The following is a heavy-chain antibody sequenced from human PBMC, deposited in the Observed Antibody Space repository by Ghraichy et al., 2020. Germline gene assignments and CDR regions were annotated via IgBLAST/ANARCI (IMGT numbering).Heavy chain of an antibody. CDR1: GLTVNGNY. CDR3: ARDASYCASTRCYSGLDV. D-gene: IGHD2-2*02. CDR2: INSGGST. Sequence: GGSLRLSCAASGLTVNGNYMTWVRLAPGKGLEWVSLINSGGSTYYADSVKGRFTISRDDSKNTLYLQMNSLRAEDTAVYYCARDASYCASTRCYSGLDVWGQGTTVTVSS. V-gene: IGHV3-53*01. J-gene: IGHJ6*02.